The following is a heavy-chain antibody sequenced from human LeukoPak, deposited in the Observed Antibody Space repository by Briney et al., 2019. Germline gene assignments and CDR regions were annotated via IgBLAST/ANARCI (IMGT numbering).Heavy chain of an antibody. J-gene: IGHJ4*02. CDR3: ARRLSYFDD. V-gene: IGHV3-7*01. CDR2: INQDGSEK. CDR1: GFTFSNYW. Sequence: GRSLRLSCVASGFTFSNYWMSWVRQAPGKGLEWVANINQDGSEKHYVDSVKGRFTISRDNAKNSLYLQMNSLRAEDTAVYYCARRLSYFDDWGQGTLVTVSS.